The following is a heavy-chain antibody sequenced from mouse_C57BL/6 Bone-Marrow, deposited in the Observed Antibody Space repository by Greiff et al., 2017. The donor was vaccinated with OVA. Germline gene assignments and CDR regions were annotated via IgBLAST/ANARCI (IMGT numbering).Heavy chain of an antibody. J-gene: IGHJ2*01. Sequence: VQLQQSGAELVKPGASVKLSCTASGFNITDYYMHWVKQRTEQGLEWIGRIDPEDGETKYAPKFQGKATLTADTSSNTAYLQLSSLTSEDTAVYYCARSFYSYWGQGTTLTVSS. CDR3: ARSFYSY. D-gene: IGHD1-1*01. CDR2: IDPEDGET. CDR1: GFNITDYY. V-gene: IGHV14-2*01.